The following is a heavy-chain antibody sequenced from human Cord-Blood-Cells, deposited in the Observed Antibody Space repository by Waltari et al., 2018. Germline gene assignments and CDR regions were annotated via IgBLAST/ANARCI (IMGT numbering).Heavy chain of an antibody. CDR2: IYYSGST. D-gene: IGHD3-3*01. CDR3: ARGQGDFWSGYYDAFDI. Sequence: QVQLQESGPGLVKPSETLSLTCTVSGGSISSYYWSWIRQPTGKGLEWIGYIYYSGSTNYNPSLKSRVTISVDTSKNQFSLKLSSVTAADTAVYYCARGQGDFWSGYYDAFDIWGQGTMVTVSS. CDR1: GGSISSYY. V-gene: IGHV4-59*01. J-gene: IGHJ3*02.